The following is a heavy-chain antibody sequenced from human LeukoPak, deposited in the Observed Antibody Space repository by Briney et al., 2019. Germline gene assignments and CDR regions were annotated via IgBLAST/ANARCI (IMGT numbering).Heavy chain of an antibody. CDR2: IYYSGST. CDR1: GVSVSSYY. V-gene: IGHV4-59*08. CDR3: ARGWGYFDS. D-gene: IGHD7-27*01. J-gene: IGHJ4*02. Sequence: SETLSLTCTVSGVSVSSYYLSWIRQPPGKGLEWIGYIYYSGSTNYSPSLKSRVTISVDTSKNQFSLKLSSVTAADTAVYYWARGWGYFDSWGQGTLVTVSS.